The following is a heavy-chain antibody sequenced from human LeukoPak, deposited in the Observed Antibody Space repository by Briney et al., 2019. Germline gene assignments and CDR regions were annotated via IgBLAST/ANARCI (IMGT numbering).Heavy chain of an antibody. Sequence: SETLSLTCTVTGGSISSYYWSWIRQPPGKGLEWIGYISTIGSTNYNPSLKRRVTISVDTSKNQFSLKLSSVTAADTAVYYCARQIVVIPSTMGYVGYSLFDPWGQGTLVTVSS. V-gene: IGHV4-4*09. CDR1: GGSISSYY. D-gene: IGHD2-2*01. J-gene: IGHJ5*02. CDR2: ISTIGST. CDR3: ARQIVVIPSTMGYVGYSLFDP.